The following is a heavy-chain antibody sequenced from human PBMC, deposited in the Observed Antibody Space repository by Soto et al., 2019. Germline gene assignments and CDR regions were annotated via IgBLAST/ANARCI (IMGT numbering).Heavy chain of an antibody. CDR3: ARDWYCRGGCCYFEN. Sequence: QVQLVESGGGVVQPGRSLRLSCAVSGLIFSNYGMHWVRQAPGKGLEWVAIIWHDGSNKDYADSVKGRFTISRDNSKNTLYLQMNSLRGEDTAVYYCARDWYCRGGCCYFENWGQGTLVTVSS. CDR2: IWHDGSNK. J-gene: IGHJ4*02. CDR1: GLIFSNYG. V-gene: IGHV3-33*01. D-gene: IGHD2-15*01.